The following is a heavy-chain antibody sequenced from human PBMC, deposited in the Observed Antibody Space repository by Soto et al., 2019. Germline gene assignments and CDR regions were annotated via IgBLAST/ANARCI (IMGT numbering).Heavy chain of an antibody. CDR3: VRASLLVVAATREDY. CDR2: INSDGSST. Sequence: EVQLVESGGVLVQPGGSLRLSCAASGFTFSSYWMHWVRQAPGKGLVWVSRINSDGSSTSYADTVKGRFTISRDNAKNTLYRQMKSLRAEDTTVYYCVRASLLVVAATREDYWWQGTPVTVSS. J-gene: IGHJ4*02. D-gene: IGHD2-15*01. V-gene: IGHV3-74*01. CDR1: GFTFSSYW.